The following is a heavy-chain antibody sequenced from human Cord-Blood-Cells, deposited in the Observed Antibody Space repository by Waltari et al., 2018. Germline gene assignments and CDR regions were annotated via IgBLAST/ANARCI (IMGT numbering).Heavy chain of an antibody. J-gene: IGHJ6*02. CDR2: INHSGST. V-gene: IGHV4-34*01. Sequence: QVQLQQWGAGLLKPSETLSLTCAVYGGSFSGYYWSWIRQPPGKGREWIGEINHSGSTTYNPSLKSRVTISVDTSKNQFSLKLSSVTAADTAVYYCAREDYYYGMDVWGQGTTVTVSS. CDR3: AREDYYYGMDV. CDR1: GGSFSGYY.